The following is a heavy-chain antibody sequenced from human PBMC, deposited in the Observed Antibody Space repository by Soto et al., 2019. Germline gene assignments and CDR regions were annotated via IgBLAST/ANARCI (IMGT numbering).Heavy chain of an antibody. CDR1: GGSFSGYY. CDR2: INHSGST. J-gene: IGHJ6*03. D-gene: IGHD2-2*01. V-gene: IGHV4-34*01. CDR3: ARGSYCSSTSCRVLYYYYYMDV. Sequence: PSETLSLTCAVYGGSFSGYYWSWIRQPPGKGLEWIGEINHSGSTNYNPSLKSRVTISVDTSKNQFSLKLSSVTAADTAVYYCARGSYCSSTSCRVLYYYYYMDVWGKGTTVTVSS.